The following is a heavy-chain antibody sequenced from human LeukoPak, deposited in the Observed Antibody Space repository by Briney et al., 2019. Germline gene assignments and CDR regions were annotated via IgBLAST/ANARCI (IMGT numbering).Heavy chain of an antibody. CDR3: ARASGPFDL. J-gene: IGHJ2*01. Sequence: SETLSLTCTVSGGSISVSSYYWGWIRQPPGKGLEWIGSVHYIGHTYYKPSLKRRLTMSVDTSKNQFSLKLTSVTAADTAVYYCARASGPFDLWGRGTLVTVSS. V-gene: IGHV4-39*01. CDR1: GGSISVSSYY. CDR2: VHYIGHT.